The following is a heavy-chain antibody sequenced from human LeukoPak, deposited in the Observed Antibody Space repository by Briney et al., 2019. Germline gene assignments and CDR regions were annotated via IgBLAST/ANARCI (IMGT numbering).Heavy chain of an antibody. Sequence: GASVEVSCRASGYIFTTYFMHWLRQAPGQGPEWMGIINPRGGSTDYAQKFQGRVTMTSDTSTSTVYLELTSLTSEDTAVYFCARVGATGATADNWGQGTLVTVSS. D-gene: IGHD4/OR15-4a*01. CDR3: ARVGATGATADN. J-gene: IGHJ4*02. CDR1: GYIFTTYF. CDR2: INPRGGST. V-gene: IGHV1-46*01.